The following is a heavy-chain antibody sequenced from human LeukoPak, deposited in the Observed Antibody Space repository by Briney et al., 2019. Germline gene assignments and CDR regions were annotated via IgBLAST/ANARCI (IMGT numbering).Heavy chain of an antibody. D-gene: IGHD6-13*01. CDR1: GFTFSSYW. J-gene: IGHJ4*02. CDR3: ARVREQQLVSY. Sequence: GGSLRLSCAASGFTFSSYWMSWVRQAPGKGLEWVANIKQDGSDKYYVDSVTDRLTIARDKTKNSLYMQMNSLITADTSVYYCARVREQQLVSYWGQGTLVTVSS. V-gene: IGHV3-7*01. CDR2: IKQDGSDK.